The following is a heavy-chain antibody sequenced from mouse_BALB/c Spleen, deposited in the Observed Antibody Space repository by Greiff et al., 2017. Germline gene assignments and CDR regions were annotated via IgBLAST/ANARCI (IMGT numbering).Heavy chain of an antibody. V-gene: IGHV3-2*02. Sequence: EVKLQESGPGLVKPSQSLSLTCTVTGYSITSDYAWNWIRQFPGNKLEWMGYISYSGSTSYNPSLKSRISITRDTSKNQFFLQLNSVTTEDTATYYCARSLGPRFAYWGQGTLVTVSA. CDR1: GYSITSDYA. J-gene: IGHJ3*01. CDR3: ARSLGPRFAY. CDR2: ISYSGST. D-gene: IGHD4-1*01.